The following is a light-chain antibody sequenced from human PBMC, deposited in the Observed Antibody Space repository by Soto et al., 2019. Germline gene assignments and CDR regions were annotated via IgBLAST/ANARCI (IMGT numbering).Light chain of an antibody. CDR3: QQSYSIPLT. CDR2: AAS. J-gene: IGKJ1*01. Sequence: DIQITQSPSSLSASVGDRVTITCRASQSISSYLNWYQQKPGKAPKLLIYAASSLQSGVPSRFSGSGSGTDFTLTISSLQNEDFATYYCQQSYSIPLTFGQGTKV. CDR1: QSISSY. V-gene: IGKV1-39*01.